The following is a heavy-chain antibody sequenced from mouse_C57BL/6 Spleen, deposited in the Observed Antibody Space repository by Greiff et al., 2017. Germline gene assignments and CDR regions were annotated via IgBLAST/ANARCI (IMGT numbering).Heavy chain of an antibody. Sequence: VQLKESGPGLVKPSQSLSLTCSVTGYSITSGYYWNWIRQFPGNKLEWMGYIRYDGSNNYNPSLKNRISITRDPSKNQFFLKLNSVTTEDTATYYCARRDYGYAWFAYWGQGTLVTVSA. D-gene: IGHD2-2*01. J-gene: IGHJ3*01. CDR3: ARRDYGYAWFAY. CDR2: IRYDGSN. CDR1: GYSITSGYY. V-gene: IGHV3-6*01.